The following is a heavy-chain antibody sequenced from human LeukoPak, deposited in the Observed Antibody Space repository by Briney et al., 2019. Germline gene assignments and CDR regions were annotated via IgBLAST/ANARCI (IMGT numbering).Heavy chain of an antibody. V-gene: IGHV4-39*01. Sequence: SETLSLTCTVSGGSISSSSYYWGWIRQPPGKGLEWIGSIYYSGSTYYNPSLKSRVTISVDTSKNQFSLKLSSVTAADTAVYYCARIYYQLPNFDYWGQGTLVTVSS. CDR3: ARIYYQLPNFDY. CDR1: GGSISSSSYY. J-gene: IGHJ4*02. D-gene: IGHD2-2*01. CDR2: IYYSGST.